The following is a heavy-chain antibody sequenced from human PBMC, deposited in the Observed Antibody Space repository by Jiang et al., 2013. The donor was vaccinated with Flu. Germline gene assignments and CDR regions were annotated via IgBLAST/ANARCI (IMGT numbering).Heavy chain of an antibody. D-gene: IGHD2-15*01. CDR2: ISYDGSNK. V-gene: IGHV3-30-3*01. CDR1: GFTFSSYA. Sequence: GRSLRLSCAASGFTFSSYAMHWVRQAPGKGLEWVAVISYDGSNKYYADSVKGRFTISRDNSKNTLYLQMNSLRAEDTAVYYCARDGGPSLVYCSGGSCHHPLYWYFDLWGRGTLVTVSS. J-gene: IGHJ2*01. CDR3: ARDGGPSLVYCSGGSCHHPLYWYFDL.